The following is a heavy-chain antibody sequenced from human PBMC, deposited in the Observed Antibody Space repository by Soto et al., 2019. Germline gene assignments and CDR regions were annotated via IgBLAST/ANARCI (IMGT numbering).Heavy chain of an antibody. Sequence: QVQLQQWGAGLLKPSETLSLTCAVYGGSFSGYYWSWIRQPPGKGLEWIGEINHSGSTNYNPSLESPVHISVDTSKNHFALKLSSVTAADTAVYYCARVPYYYGSGSYYSLWYYGMDVWGQGTTVTVSS. CDR2: INHSGST. D-gene: IGHD3-10*01. V-gene: IGHV4-34*01. CDR3: ARVPYYYGSGSYYSLWYYGMDV. J-gene: IGHJ6*02. CDR1: GGSFSGYY.